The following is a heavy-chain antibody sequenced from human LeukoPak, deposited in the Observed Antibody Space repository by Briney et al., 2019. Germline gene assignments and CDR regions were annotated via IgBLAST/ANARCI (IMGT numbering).Heavy chain of an antibody. CDR2: IYYSGST. V-gene: IGHV4-30-4*01. CDR1: GGSISRGDYY. CDR3: ARDIVGLKNAFDI. D-gene: IGHD1-26*01. J-gene: IGHJ3*02. Sequence: PSQTLSLTCSVSGGSISRGDYYWSWIRQPPGKGLEWIGYIYYSGSTYYNPSLKSRVTISVDTSKNQFSPELSSVTAADTAVYYCARDIVGLKNAFDIWGQGTMVAVSS.